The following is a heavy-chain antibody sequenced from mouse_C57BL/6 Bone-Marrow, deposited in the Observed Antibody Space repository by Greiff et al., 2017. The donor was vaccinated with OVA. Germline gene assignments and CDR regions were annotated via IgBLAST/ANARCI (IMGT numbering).Heavy chain of an antibody. J-gene: IGHJ2*01. V-gene: IGHV1-74*01. Sequence: VQLQQPGAELVKPGASVKVSCKASGYTFTSYWMHWVKQRPGQGLEWIGRIHPSDSATNSNQKFKGKSTLPVDKSSSTAYMTLSSLTSEDSAVYYCAIYVYDYFDYWGQGTTLTVSS. CDR2: IHPSDSAT. D-gene: IGHD2-3*01. CDR1: GYTFTSYW. CDR3: AIYVYDYFDY.